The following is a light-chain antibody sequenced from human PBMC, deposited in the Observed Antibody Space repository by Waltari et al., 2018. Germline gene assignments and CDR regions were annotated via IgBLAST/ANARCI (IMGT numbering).Light chain of an antibody. CDR1: QYIRNY. CDR2: FVS. J-gene: IGKJ2*01. CDR3: QQHTTYPVT. V-gene: IGKV1-17*01. Sequence: DIQMTHSPSSLSASVADTVTITCRASQYIRNYVAWYQQKPVKPPKPLLYFVSNLETGVPSSFSGSVSGTDFTLTISRLQPEDFATYYCQQHTTYPVTFGQGTKVEIK.